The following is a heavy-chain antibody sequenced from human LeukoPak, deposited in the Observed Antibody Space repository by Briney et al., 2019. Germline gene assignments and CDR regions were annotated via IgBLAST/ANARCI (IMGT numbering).Heavy chain of an antibody. CDR1: GGSISSYY. D-gene: IGHD3-22*01. Sequence: SETLSLTCTVSGGSISSYYWSWIRQPPGKGLEWIGYIYYSGSTNYNPSLKSRVTISVDTSKNQFSLKLSPVTAADTAVYYCARHPDSSGYIFFDYWGQGTLVTVSS. CDR2: IYYSGST. V-gene: IGHV4-59*08. CDR3: ARHPDSSGYIFFDY. J-gene: IGHJ4*02.